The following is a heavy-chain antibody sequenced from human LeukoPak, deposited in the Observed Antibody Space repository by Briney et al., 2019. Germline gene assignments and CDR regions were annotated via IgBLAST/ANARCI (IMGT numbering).Heavy chain of an antibody. D-gene: IGHD6-6*01. J-gene: IGHJ4*02. CDR1: GGSISSYY. CDR3: ARLSRGSSAGFDY. CDR2: MYYSESS. V-gene: IGHV4-59*13. Sequence: MSSETLSLTCTVSGGSISSYYWNWIRQPPGQGLEWIGYMYYSESSNYNPTLKRRITISVDTSKNQFSLKLTSVAGADTAVYFCARLSRGSSAGFDYWGQGILVTVSS.